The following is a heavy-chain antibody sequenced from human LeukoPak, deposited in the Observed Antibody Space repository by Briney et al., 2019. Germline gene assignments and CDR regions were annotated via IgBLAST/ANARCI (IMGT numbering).Heavy chain of an antibody. CDR3: ARHGPPTYYYGSRSLYYFDY. CDR1: GGSISSYY. CDR2: IYYSGST. J-gene: IGHJ4*02. D-gene: IGHD3-10*01. Sequence: SETLSLTCTVSGGSISSYYWSWSRQPPGKGLEWIGYIYYSGSTNYNPSLKSRVTISVDTSKNQFSLKLSSVTAADTAVYYCARHGPPTYYYGSRSLYYFDYWGQGTLVTVSS. V-gene: IGHV4-59*08.